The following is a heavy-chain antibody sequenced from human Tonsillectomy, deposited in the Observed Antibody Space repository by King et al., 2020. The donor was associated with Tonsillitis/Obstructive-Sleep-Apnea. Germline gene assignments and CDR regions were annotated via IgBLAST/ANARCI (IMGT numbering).Heavy chain of an antibody. V-gene: IGHV1-3*01. CDR1: GYPFTSYA. J-gene: IGHJ4*02. CDR3: SRDEDY. Sequence: QLVQSGAEVKKPGASVKVSYKASGYPFTSYAIHWVRQAPGQRLEWMGWIHAGSGDTKYSQKFQGRVTITRDTSATTAYMELSSLKSEDTAVYYCSRDEDYWGQGTLVTVSS. CDR2: IHAGSGDT.